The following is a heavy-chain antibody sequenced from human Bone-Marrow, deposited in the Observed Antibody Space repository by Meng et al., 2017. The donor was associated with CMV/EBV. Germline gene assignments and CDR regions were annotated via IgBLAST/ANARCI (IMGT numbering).Heavy chain of an antibody. CDR3: TTDISPSYDILTGSGGYYYYYGMDV. V-gene: IGHV3-48*04. Sequence: GESLKISCAASGFSFSDYSMNWVRQAPGKGLEWVLYISSSSSKIYYADSVKGRFTISRDNAKNSLYLQMNSLRAEDTAVYYCTTDISPSYDILTGSGGYYYYYGMDVWGQGTTVTVSS. J-gene: IGHJ6*02. CDR1: GFSFSDYS. D-gene: IGHD3-9*01. CDR2: ISSSSSKI.